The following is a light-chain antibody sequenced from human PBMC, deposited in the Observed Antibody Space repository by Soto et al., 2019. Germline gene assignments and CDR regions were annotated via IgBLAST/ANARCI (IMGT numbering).Light chain of an antibody. CDR2: EVS. CDR3: CSYAGSSTLL. Sequence: QSALTQPASVSGSPGQSITISCTGTRSDVGGYNYVSWYQQHPGKVPKLIIFEVSHRPSGVSDRFSGSVSGDTASLTISGLQAEDEADYYCCSYAGSSTLLFGGGTKVTVL. V-gene: IGLV2-14*01. J-gene: IGLJ2*01. CDR1: RSDVGGYNY.